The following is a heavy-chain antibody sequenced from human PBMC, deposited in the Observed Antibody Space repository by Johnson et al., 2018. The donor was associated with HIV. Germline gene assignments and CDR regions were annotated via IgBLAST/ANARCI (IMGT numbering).Heavy chain of an antibody. Sequence: VQLVESGGGLIQPGGSLRLSCAVSGFSVSNNYMSWVRQAPGKGLEWVSVMYSGGRTYYADSVKGRFIIFRDNSKNTLYLQMNSLRAEDTAVYYCARVPYSSGWYSAFDIWGQGTMVTVSS. V-gene: IGHV3-53*01. CDR2: MYSGGRT. D-gene: IGHD6-19*01. J-gene: IGHJ3*02. CDR1: GFSVSNNY. CDR3: ARVPYSSGWYSAFDI.